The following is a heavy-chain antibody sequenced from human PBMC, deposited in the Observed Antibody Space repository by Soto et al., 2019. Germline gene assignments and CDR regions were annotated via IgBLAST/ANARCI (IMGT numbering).Heavy chain of an antibody. CDR3: ARTGLYDSNDFDY. D-gene: IGHD3-22*01. J-gene: IGHJ4*02. Sequence: EVQLVESGGGLVQPGGSLRLSCAASGFTFSSYEMNWVRQAPGKGLAWVSYISSSGSTIYYADSVKGRFTISRDNAKNSLYLQMNSLRAEDTAVYYCARTGLYDSNDFDYWGQGTLVTVSS. CDR1: GFTFSSYE. CDR2: ISSSGSTI. V-gene: IGHV3-48*03.